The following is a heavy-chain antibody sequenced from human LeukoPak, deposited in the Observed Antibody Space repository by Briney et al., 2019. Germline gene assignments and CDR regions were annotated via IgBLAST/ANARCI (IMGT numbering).Heavy chain of an antibody. CDR2: INPSGGST. CDR3: ARGTMVATTDYGSFDY. J-gene: IGHJ4*02. Sequence: GASVKVSCKASGYTFTGCYMHWVRQAPGQGLEWMGIINPSGGSTSYAQKFQGRVTMTRDTSTSTVYMELSSLRSEDTAVYYCARGTMVATTDYGSFDYWGQGTLVTVSS. V-gene: IGHV1-46*01. D-gene: IGHD5-12*01. CDR1: GYTFTGCY.